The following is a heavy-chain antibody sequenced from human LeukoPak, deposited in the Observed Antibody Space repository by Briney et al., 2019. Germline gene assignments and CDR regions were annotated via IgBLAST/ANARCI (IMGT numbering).Heavy chain of an antibody. D-gene: IGHD1-7*01. V-gene: IGHV4-39*07. CDR3: TGELAGTTVHY. J-gene: IGHJ4*02. CDR2: IYYTGGS. CDR1: GGSISSRTYY. Sequence: SETLSLTCTVSGGSISSRTYYWGWIRQPPGKGLEWIGSIYYTGGSYYNPSLKSRFSTSLDTSRNQFSLKLSSVTAADTAIYYCTGELAGTTVHYWGQGILVTVSS.